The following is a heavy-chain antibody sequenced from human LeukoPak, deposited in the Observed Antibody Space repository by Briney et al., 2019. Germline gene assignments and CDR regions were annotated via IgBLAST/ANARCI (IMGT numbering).Heavy chain of an antibody. CDR1: GFTFSSYA. Sequence: GGSLRLSCAASGFTFSSYAMHWVRQAPGEGLEWVAVISYDGSNKYYADSVKGRFTISRDNSKNTLYLQMNSLRAEDTAVYYCARGRGYSGYDDYFDYWGQGTLVTVSS. CDR2: ISYDGSNK. V-gene: IGHV3-30*04. CDR3: ARGRGYSGYDDYFDY. D-gene: IGHD5-12*01. J-gene: IGHJ4*02.